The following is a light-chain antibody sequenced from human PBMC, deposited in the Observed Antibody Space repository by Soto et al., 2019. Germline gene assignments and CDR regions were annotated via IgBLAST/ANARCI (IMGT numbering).Light chain of an antibody. J-gene: IGKJ1*01. CDR3: QHYNNWLRT. CDR2: DAS. CDR1: QSVSSN. Sequence: EIVMTQSPATLSVSPGESATLSCRASQSVSSNLAWHQQKPGQAPRILMYDASTRATGISARFSGSGSGTEFTLTISSLQSEDSAVYYCQHYNNWLRTFGQGTKV. V-gene: IGKV3-15*01.